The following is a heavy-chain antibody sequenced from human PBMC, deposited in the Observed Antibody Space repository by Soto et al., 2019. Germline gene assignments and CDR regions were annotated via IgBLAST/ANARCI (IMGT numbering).Heavy chain of an antibody. D-gene: IGHD3-16*01. J-gene: IGHJ6*02. Sequence: QVQLVQSAAEVKKPGASVKVSCKASGYTFIRYGITWVRQAPGQGLEWMGWISAYNDYTIYAQKLQGRVPMTTDTATRTVYMELRSLKSADTAVYYCARGGYYDNAWGKLSHYGLDVWGQGTSVTVSS. CDR2: ISAYNDYT. V-gene: IGHV1-18*01. CDR1: GYTFIRYG. CDR3: ARGGYYDNAWGKLSHYGLDV.